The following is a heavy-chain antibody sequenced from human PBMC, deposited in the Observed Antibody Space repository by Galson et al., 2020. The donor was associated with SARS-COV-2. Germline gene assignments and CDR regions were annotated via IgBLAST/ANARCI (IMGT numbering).Heavy chain of an antibody. CDR2: IKGDGSSP. V-gene: IGHV3-74*01. CDR1: GFTFSDYW. D-gene: IGHD5-12*01. CDR3: ARGSDGYGNLDY. J-gene: IGHJ4*02. Sequence: GGSLRLSCAASGFTFSDYWMHWVRQAPGKGLVWVSRIKGDGSSPTYADSVKGRFTISRDNAKNTLYLQINSLTADDTAVYYCARGSDGYGNLDYWGQGTLVTVSS.